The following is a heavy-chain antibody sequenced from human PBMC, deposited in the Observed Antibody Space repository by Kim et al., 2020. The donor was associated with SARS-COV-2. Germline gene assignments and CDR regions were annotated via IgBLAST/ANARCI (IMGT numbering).Heavy chain of an antibody. CDR3: ARDPTYDFWSGYSRSFDY. CDR1: GFTFSSYS. Sequence: GGSLRLSCAASGFTFSSYSMNWVRQAPGKGLEWVSYISSSSSTIYYADSVKGRFTISRDNAKNSLYLQMNSLRDEDTAVYYCARDPTYDFWSGYSRSFDYWGPGTLVTVSP. CDR2: ISSSSSTI. D-gene: IGHD3-3*01. J-gene: IGHJ4*02. V-gene: IGHV3-48*02.